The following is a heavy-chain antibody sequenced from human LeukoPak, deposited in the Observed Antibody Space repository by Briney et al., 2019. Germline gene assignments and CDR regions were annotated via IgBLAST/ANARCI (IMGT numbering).Heavy chain of an antibody. J-gene: IGHJ6*03. CDR3: AKDGPDCSSTSCYYYYYMDV. Sequence: GGSLRLSCAASGFTFSSYWMTWVRQAPGKGLEWVANIKLDGSEKYYVDSVKGRFTISRDNSKNTLYLQMNSLRAEDTAVYYCAKDGPDCSSTSCYYYYYMDVWGKGTTVTVSS. V-gene: IGHV3-7*01. D-gene: IGHD2-2*01. CDR2: IKLDGSEK. CDR1: GFTFSSYW.